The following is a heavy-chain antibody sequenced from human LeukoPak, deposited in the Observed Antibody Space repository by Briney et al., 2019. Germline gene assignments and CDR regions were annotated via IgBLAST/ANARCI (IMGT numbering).Heavy chain of an antibody. CDR3: ATCPYSSGYYCLFDY. CDR2: IIPIFGTA. D-gene: IGHD3-22*01. CDR1: GGTFSSYA. J-gene: IGHJ4*02. V-gene: IGHV1-69*05. Sequence: SVKVSCKASGGTFSSYAISWVRQAPGQGLEWMGGIIPIFGTANYAQKFQGRVTITTDESTSTAYMELRSLRSDDTAVYYCATCPYSSGYYCLFDYWGQGTLVTVSS.